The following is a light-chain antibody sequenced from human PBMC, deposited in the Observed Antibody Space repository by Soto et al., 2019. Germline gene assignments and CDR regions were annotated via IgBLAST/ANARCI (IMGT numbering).Light chain of an antibody. V-gene: IGKV3-20*01. J-gene: IGKJ1*01. CDR3: HQYYNRPPWM. CDR2: GAS. CDR1: QSVSSSY. Sequence: EIVLTQSPATLSLSPGERATLSCGASQSVSSSYLAWYQQKPGQAPRLLIYGASSRATGVPDRFRGSRSGTDFTLTISSLQPEDSATYYCHQYYNRPPWMFGQGTKVDIK.